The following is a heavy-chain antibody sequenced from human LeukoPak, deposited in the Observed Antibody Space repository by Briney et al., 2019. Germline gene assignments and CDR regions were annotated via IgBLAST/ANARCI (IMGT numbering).Heavy chain of an antibody. Sequence: SETLSLTCTVSGGSISSSSYYWGWIRQPPGKGLEWIGSVYYSGTTYAYPSLKSRVTMSVDTSKNHFSLKLSYVTAADTAVYYCARHAPGDIVDSIPAATRWFGPWGRGILVTVSS. CDR2: VYYSGTT. CDR3: ARHAPGDIVDSIPAATRWFGP. J-gene: IGHJ5*02. D-gene: IGHD2-15*01. V-gene: IGHV4-39*01. CDR1: GGSISSSSYY.